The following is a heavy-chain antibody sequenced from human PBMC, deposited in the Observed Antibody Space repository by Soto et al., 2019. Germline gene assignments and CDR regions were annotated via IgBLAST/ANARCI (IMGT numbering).Heavy chain of an antibody. V-gene: IGHV4-59*08. J-gene: IGHJ3*02. Sequence: SETLSVTCTVSGGSISSYYWSWIRQPPGKGLEWIGYIYYSGSTNYNPSLKSRVTISVDTSKNQFSLKLSSVTAADTAVYYCARGNSGYAGLIWGQGTMVTVSS. D-gene: IGHD5-12*01. CDR2: IYYSGST. CDR1: GGSISSYY. CDR3: ARGNSGYAGLI.